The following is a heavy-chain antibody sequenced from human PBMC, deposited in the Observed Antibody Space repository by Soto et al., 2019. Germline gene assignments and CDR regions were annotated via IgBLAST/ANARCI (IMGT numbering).Heavy chain of an antibody. Sequence: SETLSLTCTVSGGSISSYYWSWIRQPPGKGLEWFGYVHYTGNTNYNPSLKSRVTISVDTSKNQFSLKLSSVTAADPAVYYCAADSSGWYVPWDVWGKGITVTVSS. V-gene: IGHV4-59*08. D-gene: IGHD6-19*01. CDR2: VHYTGNT. CDR3: AADSSGWYVPWDV. J-gene: IGHJ6*04. CDR1: GGSISSYY.